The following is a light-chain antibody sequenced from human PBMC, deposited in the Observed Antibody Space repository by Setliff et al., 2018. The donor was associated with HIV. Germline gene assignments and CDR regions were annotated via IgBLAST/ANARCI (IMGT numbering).Light chain of an antibody. Sequence: QSVLTQPASVSGSPGQSITISCTGTSSDVGYYNRVSWYQQPPGTVPRLMIYEVSSRPSGVPDRFSGSKSGNTASLTISGLQAEDEADYYCASRTAGSTPYVFGTGTKV. CDR2: EVS. CDR3: ASRTAGSTPYV. V-gene: IGLV2-18*02. CDR1: SSDVGYYNR. J-gene: IGLJ1*01.